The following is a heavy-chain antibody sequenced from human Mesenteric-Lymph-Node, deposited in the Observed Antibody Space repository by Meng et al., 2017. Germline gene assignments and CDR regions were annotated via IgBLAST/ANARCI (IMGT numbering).Heavy chain of an antibody. CDR3: ARSAAGCFDY. CDR1: GFTFDDYG. V-gene: IGHV3-20*04. CDR2: INWNGGST. J-gene: IGHJ4*02. D-gene: IGHD6-13*01. Sequence: GESLKISCAASGFTFDDYGMSWVRQAPGKGLEWVSGINWNGGSTGYADSVKGRFTISRDNAKNSLYLQMNSLRAEDTAVYYCARSAAGCFDYWGQGTLVTVSS.